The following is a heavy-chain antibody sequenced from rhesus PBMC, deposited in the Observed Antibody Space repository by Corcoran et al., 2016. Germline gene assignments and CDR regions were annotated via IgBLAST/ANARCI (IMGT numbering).Heavy chain of an antibody. V-gene: IGHV3S16*01. Sequence: EVHLVESGGGLVQPGGSLRLSCAASGFTFSSYGMSWVRQAPGKGLEWVTSSSRDRSDRYYADSVKGRFTIARDNAKNSLSLQMNSLRAEDTAVYYCTRDKAAAGTNGLDAWGQGVVVTVSS. J-gene: IGHJ6*01. CDR3: TRDKAAAGTNGLDA. CDR2: SSRDRSDR. CDR1: GFTFSSYG. D-gene: IGHD6-31*01.